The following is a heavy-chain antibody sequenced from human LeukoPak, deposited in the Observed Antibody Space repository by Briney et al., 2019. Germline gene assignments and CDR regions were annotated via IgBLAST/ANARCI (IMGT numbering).Heavy chain of an antibody. CDR3: ARDPRLGSGWSQIYFDY. CDR1: GSAFYNYA. V-gene: IGHV3-30*04. J-gene: IGHJ4*02. D-gene: IGHD6-19*01. Sequence: GGPLRLSCAPSGSAFYNYAMHWDRQAPGKGLERGALISYDGGNIYYADSVQGRFTISRDNSKNTLYLQMNSLRPEDTAVYYCARDPRLGSGWSQIYFDYWGQGTLVTVSS. CDR2: ISYDGGNI.